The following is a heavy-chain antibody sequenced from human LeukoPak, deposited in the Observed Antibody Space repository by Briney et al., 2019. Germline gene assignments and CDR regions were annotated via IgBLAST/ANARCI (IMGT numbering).Heavy chain of an antibody. J-gene: IGHJ5*02. CDR1: GYTFTSYD. V-gene: IGHV1-8*01. D-gene: IGHD6-6*01. Sequence: ASVKVSCKASGYTFTSYDINWARQATGQGLEWMGWMNPNSGNTGYAQKFQGRVTMTRNTSISTAYMELSSLRSEDTAVYYCARGRGAARRRWFDPWGQGTLVTVSS. CDR2: MNPNSGNT. CDR3: ARGRGAARRRWFDP.